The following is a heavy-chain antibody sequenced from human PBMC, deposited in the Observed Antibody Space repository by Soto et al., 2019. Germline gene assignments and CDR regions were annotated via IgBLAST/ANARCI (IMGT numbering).Heavy chain of an antibody. CDR2: IYYSGST. V-gene: IGHV4-59*01. D-gene: IGHD6-13*01. CDR3: AREAKIAAAGTANWFDP. Sequence: SETLSLTCAVSGGSISSYYWSWIRQPPGKGLEWIGYIYYSGSTNYNPSLKSRVTISVDTSKNQFSLKLSSVTAADTAVYYCAREAKIAAAGTANWFDPWGQGTLVTVSS. J-gene: IGHJ5*02. CDR1: GGSISSYY.